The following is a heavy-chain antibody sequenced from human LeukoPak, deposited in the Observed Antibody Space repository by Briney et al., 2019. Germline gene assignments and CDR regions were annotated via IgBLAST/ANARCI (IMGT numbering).Heavy chain of an antibody. J-gene: IGHJ5*02. CDR1: GFTFSSYA. CDR3: ARDPYSGSYLSWFDP. CDR2: ISRYSGNI. V-gene: IGHV3-9*01. Sequence: GGSLRLSCAASGFTFSSYAMSWVRQAPGKGLEWVSGISRYSGNIGYADSVKGRFTISRDNAKNSLYLQMNSLRAEDTAVYYCARDPYSGSYLSWFDPWGQGTLVTVSS. D-gene: IGHD1-26*01.